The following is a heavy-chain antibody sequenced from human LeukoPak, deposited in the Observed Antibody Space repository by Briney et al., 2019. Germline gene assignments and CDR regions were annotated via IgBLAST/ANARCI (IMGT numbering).Heavy chain of an antibody. J-gene: IGHJ4*02. D-gene: IGHD3-10*01. CDR3: ARPRRSGSYFYYFDY. CDR2: IYYSGST. CDR1: GGSISSSSYY. V-gene: IGHV4-39*01. Sequence: YPSETLSLTCTVSGGSISSSSYYWGWIRQPPGKGLEWIGSIYYSGSTYYNPSLKSRVTISVDTSKNQFSLKLSSVTAADTAVYYCARPRRSGSYFYYFDYWGQGTLVTVSS.